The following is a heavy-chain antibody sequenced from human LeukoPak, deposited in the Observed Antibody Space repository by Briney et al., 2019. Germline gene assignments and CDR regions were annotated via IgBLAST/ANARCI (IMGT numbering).Heavy chain of an antibody. CDR1: GGSFSGYY. Sequence: RPSETLSLTCAVYGGSFSGYYWSWIRQPPGKGLEWIGEINHSGSTNYNPSLKSRVTISVDTPKNQFSLKLSSVTAADTAVYYCARGDTGVTTDYWGQGTLVTVSS. V-gene: IGHV4-34*01. CDR3: ARGDTGVTTDY. CDR2: INHSGST. J-gene: IGHJ4*02. D-gene: IGHD4-17*01.